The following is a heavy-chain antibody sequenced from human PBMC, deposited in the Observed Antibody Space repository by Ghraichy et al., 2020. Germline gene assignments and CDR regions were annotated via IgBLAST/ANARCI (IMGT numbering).Heavy chain of an antibody. CDR3: ARDGSPGGSFYPEDY. V-gene: IGHV1-69*13. CDR1: GGTFSSYA. Sequence: SVKVSCKASGGTFSSYAISWVRQAPGQGLEWMGGIIPIFGTANYAQKFQGRVTITADESTSTAYMELSSLRSEDTAVYYCARDGSPGGSFYPEDYWGQGTPVTVSS. CDR2: IIPIFGTA. D-gene: IGHD2-2*03. J-gene: IGHJ4*02.